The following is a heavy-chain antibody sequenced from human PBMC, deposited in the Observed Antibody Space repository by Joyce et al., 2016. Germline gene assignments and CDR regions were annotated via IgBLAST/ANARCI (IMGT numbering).Heavy chain of an antibody. D-gene: IGHD1-14*01. CDR1: GGAFSNFT. J-gene: IGHJ6*02. CDR3: ARGGTSSDHYFFYTLDV. V-gene: IGHV1-69*12. CDR2: SITFVGAA. Sequence: QVLLVQSGATVKRPGSSLRVSCKSSGGAFSNFTVNWVRQAPGQRREWMGGSITFVGAAKYAGDFQGRVTLTADLSTRTTYMELSSLTSADTAVYYCARGGTSSDHYFFYTLDVWGPGTTVIVSS.